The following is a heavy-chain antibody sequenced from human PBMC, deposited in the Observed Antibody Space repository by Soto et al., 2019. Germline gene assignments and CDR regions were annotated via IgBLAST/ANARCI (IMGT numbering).Heavy chain of an antibody. CDR1: GYIFNNYG. Sequence: GASVKVSCKASGYIFNNYGFNWVRQAPGQRLEWMGWINTYNGNTNYAQKLHGRVTMTTDTSTTTAYMELRSLRSDDTAVYYCARDSYGNFDSWGQGTLVTVSS. CDR2: INTYNGNT. D-gene: IGHD3-10*01. CDR3: ARDSYGNFDS. V-gene: IGHV1-18*01. J-gene: IGHJ4*02.